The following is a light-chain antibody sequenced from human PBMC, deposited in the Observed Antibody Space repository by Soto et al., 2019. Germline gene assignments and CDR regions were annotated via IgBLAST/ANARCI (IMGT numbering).Light chain of an antibody. CDR2: SAS. Sequence: DIQMTQSPSSVSASIGDTATITCRASQDINVYLNWYPQKPGEAPKLLIYSASTLHSGVPSRFPGSGSETDFTLTIRSLQPEDFSTYYCKHGYVAPYSFGQGTKVDI. V-gene: IGKV1-39*01. CDR1: QDINVY. CDR3: KHGYVAPYS. J-gene: IGKJ2*03.